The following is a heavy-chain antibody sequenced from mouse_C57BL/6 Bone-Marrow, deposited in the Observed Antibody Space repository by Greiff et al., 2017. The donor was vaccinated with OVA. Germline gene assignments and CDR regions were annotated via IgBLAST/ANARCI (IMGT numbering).Heavy chain of an antibody. CDR3: ARVGPYAMDY. V-gene: IGHV1-18*01. CDR1: GYTFTDYN. J-gene: IGHJ4*01. CDR2: INPNNGGT. Sequence: EVKLMESGPELVKPGASVKIPCKASGYTFTDYNMDWVKQSHGKSLEWIGDINPNNGGTIYNQKFKGKATLTVDKSSSTAYMELRSLTSEDTAVYYCARVGPYAMDYWGQGTSVTVSS.